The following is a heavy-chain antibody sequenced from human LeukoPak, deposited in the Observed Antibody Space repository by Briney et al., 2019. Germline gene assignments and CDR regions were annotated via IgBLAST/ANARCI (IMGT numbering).Heavy chain of an antibody. V-gene: IGHV4-59*01. CDR3: APPPYYYEANGYSVA. CDR1: GNSFGDYY. J-gene: IGHJ5*02. CDR2: IYYSGNT. D-gene: IGHD3-22*01. Sequence: SETLSLTCTVSGNSFGDYYWSWIRQPAGKGLEWIGYIYYSGNTNYNPSLKSRVTISVDTSKKQFSLKLSSVTAADTAVYYCAPPPYYYEANGYSVAWGQGTLVTVSS.